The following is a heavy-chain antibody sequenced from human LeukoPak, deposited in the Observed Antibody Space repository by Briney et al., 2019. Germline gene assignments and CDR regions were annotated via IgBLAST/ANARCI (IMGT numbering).Heavy chain of an antibody. CDR3: ARGAWSSSGYTALYYFDY. D-gene: IGHD6-19*01. J-gene: IGHJ4*02. CDR1: GYSFTSYD. V-gene: IGHV1-8*01. Sequence: GASVKVSRKASGYSFTSYDINWVRQATGQGLEWMGWMNPNSANAGYSQKFQNRVTMTRSTSISTAYMELSSLRSEDTAVYYCARGAWSSSGYTALYYFDYWGQGTLVTVSS. CDR2: MNPNSANA.